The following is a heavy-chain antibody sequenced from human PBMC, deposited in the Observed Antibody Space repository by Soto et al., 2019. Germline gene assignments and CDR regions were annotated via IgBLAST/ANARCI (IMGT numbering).Heavy chain of an antibody. CDR3: ASSISSSWSGPTIFDY. D-gene: IGHD6-13*01. V-gene: IGHV4-59*01. J-gene: IGHJ4*02. CDR1: GGSISSYY. CDR2: IYYSGST. Sequence: SETLSLTCTVSGGSISSYYWSWIRQPPGKGLEWIGFIYYSGSTNYNPSLMSRVTVSVDTSKNQFFLKLGFVTAADTAVYYCASSISSSWSGPTIFDYWGQGTLVTVSS.